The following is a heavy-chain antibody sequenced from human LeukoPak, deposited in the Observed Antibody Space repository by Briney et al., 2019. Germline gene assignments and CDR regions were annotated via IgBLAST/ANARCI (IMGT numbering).Heavy chain of an antibody. J-gene: IGHJ4*02. CDR3: ARDGWAIFGVAGHYFDY. CDR2: TSRYGEVT. D-gene: IGHD3-3*01. CDR1: GFTFTNYA. Sequence: PGGSLRLSCAASGFTFTNYAMSWVRQTAGKGLEWVSSTSRYGEVTFYADSVKGRFTISRDNSKNSLYLQMNSLRAEDTAVYYCARDGWAIFGVAGHYFDYWGQGTLVTVSS. V-gene: IGHV3-23*01.